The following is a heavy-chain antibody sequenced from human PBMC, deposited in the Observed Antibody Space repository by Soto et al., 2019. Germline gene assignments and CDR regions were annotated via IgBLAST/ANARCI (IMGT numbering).Heavy chain of an antibody. CDR3: ARDLAPNSYGFDY. Sequence: QVQLQESGPGLVKPSETISLNCAVSGGSIRGYYWSWIRQPPVKGLAWSGYIYYSGNTNYNPSLKRRVTLSADTSKKQFSMKLSSVSAADTAVYYCARDLAPNSYGFDYWGQGTRVTVS. CDR2: IYYSGNT. CDR1: GGSIRGYY. J-gene: IGHJ4*02. D-gene: IGHD5-18*01. V-gene: IGHV4-59*01.